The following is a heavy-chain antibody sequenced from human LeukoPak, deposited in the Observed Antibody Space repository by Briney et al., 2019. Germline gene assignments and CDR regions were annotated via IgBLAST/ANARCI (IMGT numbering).Heavy chain of an antibody. CDR1: GFTFSSYS. V-gene: IGHV3-21*01. Sequence: GGSLRLSCAASGFTFSSYSMNWVRQAPGKGLEWVSSISSSSSYIYYADSVKGRFTISRDNAKNSLYLQMNSLRAEDTAVYYCARPLWSGYALDVWGKGTTVTVSS. CDR3: ARPLWSGYALDV. D-gene: IGHD3-3*01. J-gene: IGHJ6*04. CDR2: ISSSSSYI.